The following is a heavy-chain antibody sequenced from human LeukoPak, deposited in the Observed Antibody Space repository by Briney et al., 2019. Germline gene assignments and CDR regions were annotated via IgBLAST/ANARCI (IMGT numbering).Heavy chain of an antibody. D-gene: IGHD3-10*01. CDR3: ARGGLLWFVSWFDP. V-gene: IGHV4-59*01. CDR2: IYHSETT. Sequence: KSSETLSLTCTVSGGSISSYYWIRMRQPPGKGLEGIGYIYHSETTSYNPSLKSRVTISVDTSKNQFSLKLRSVTAADTAVYYCARGGLLWFVSWFDPWGQGILVTVSS. J-gene: IGHJ5*02. CDR1: GGSISSYY.